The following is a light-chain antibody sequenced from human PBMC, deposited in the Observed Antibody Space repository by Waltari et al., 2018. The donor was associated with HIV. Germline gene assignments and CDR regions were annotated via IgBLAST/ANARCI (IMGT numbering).Light chain of an antibody. CDR1: TSDVGAYNF. J-gene: IGLJ2*01. CDR2: EVN. Sequence: SALTQPASVSGSPGQSITISCTGTTSDVGAYNFVSWYQQHPGTAPTLIIFEVNDRPSGVSTRYSGSKSGNTASLTISGLQPDDEGDYYCSSYSNNSTLVIFGGGTKLTVL. CDR3: SSYSNNSTLVI. V-gene: IGLV2-14*01.